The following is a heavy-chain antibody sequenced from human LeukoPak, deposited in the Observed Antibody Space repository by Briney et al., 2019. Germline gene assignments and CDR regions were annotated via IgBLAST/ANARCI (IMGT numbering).Heavy chain of an antibody. V-gene: IGHV1-69*04. CDR3: ARGLVLLWFGESSEDAFDI. J-gene: IGHJ3*02. D-gene: IGHD3-10*01. CDR1: GGTFSSYA. CDR2: IIPILGIA. Sequence: SVKVSCKASGGTFSSYAISWVRQAPGQGLEWMGRIIPILGIANYAQKFQGRVTITADKSTSTAYMELSSLRSEDTAVYYCARGLVLLWFGESSEDAFDIWGQGTMVTVSS.